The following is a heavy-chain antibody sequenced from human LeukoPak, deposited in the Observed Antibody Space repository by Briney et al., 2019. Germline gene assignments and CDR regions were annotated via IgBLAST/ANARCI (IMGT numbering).Heavy chain of an antibody. CDR2: IYYSGNT. V-gene: IGHV4-39*01. J-gene: IGHJ4*02. CDR3: ARLFDS. Sequence: SETLSLTCTVSGGYISGSNHYWGWVRQPPGKGLEWIGKIYYSGNTYYSPSLQSRVSISVDTSKNQFSLKLRYVTAADTAVYFCARLFDSWGQGTLVTVSS. CDR1: GGYISGSNHY.